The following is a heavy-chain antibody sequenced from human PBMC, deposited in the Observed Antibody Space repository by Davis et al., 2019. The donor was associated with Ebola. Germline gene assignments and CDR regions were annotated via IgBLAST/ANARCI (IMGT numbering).Heavy chain of an antibody. V-gene: IGHV1-69*13. Sequence: SVKVSCKASGGTFSSYAISWVRQAPGQGLEWMGGIIPIFGTANYAQKFQGRVTITADESTSTAYMELSSLRSEDTAVYYCARDLYYYDSSGYYYPIYYYYGMDVWGQGTTVTVSS. CDR2: IIPIFGTA. CDR1: GGTFSSYA. J-gene: IGHJ6*02. D-gene: IGHD3-22*01. CDR3: ARDLYYYDSSGYYYPIYYYYGMDV.